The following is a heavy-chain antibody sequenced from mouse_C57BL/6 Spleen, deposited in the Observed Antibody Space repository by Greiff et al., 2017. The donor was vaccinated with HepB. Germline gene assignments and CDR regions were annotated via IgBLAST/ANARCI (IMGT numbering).Heavy chain of an antibody. CDR3: AREGPYYEPTRAMDY. V-gene: IGHV1-22*01. CDR1: GYTFTDYN. D-gene: IGHD2-10*01. Sequence: EVQRVESGPELVKPGASVKMSCKASGYTFTDYNMHWVKQSHGKSLEWIGYINPNNGGTSYNQKFKGKATLTVNKSSSTAYMELRSLTSEDSAVYYCAREGPYYEPTRAMDYWGQGTSVTVSS. CDR2: INPNNGGT. J-gene: IGHJ4*01.